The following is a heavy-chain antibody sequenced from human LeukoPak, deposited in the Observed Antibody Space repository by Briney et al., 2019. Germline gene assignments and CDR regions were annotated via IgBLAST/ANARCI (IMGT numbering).Heavy chain of an antibody. J-gene: IGHJ4*02. CDR3: ARRGNRHGSEY. CDR1: GFTFDDYD. Sequence: GPSLRLSCAASGFTFDDYDMTWVCQAPGKGLEWVSGITYNGGSTGYADSVKGRFTVSRDNAKNSLNLQMNSLRAEDTALYYCARRGNRHGSEYWGQGTLVTVSS. D-gene: IGHD5-18*01. CDR2: ITYNGGST. V-gene: IGHV3-20*04.